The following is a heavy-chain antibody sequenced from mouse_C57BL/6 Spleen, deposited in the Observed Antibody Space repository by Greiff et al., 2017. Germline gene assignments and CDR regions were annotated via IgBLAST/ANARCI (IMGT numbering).Heavy chain of an antibody. J-gene: IGHJ4*01. CDR2: IWSDGST. CDR1: GFSLTSSG. Sequence: QVQLKESGPGLVAPSQSLSITCTVSGFSLTSSGVHWVRQPPGKGLEWLVVIWSDGSTTYNSALKSRLSISKDNSKSQVFLKMNSLQTDDTAMYYCARHDYDYDYYAMDYWGQGTSVTVSS. CDR3: ARHDYDYDYYAMDY. V-gene: IGHV2-6-1*01. D-gene: IGHD2-4*01.